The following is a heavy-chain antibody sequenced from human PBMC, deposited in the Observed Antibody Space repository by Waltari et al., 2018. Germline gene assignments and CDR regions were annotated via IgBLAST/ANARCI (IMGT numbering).Heavy chain of an antibody. CDR2: PNSGNT. V-gene: IGHV1-8*03. J-gene: IGHJ4*02. Sequence: PNSGNTGYAQKFQGRVTITRNTSISTAYMELSSLRSEDTAVYYCARGAGIAAAGADYWGQGTLVTVSS. CDR3: ARGAGIAAAGADY. D-gene: IGHD6-13*01.